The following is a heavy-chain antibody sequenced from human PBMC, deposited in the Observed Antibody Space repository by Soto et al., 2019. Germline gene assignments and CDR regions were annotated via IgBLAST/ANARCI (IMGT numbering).Heavy chain of an antibody. Sequence: QVQLVQSGAEMKKPGSSVKVSCQASGGTFSSYGINWVRQAPGRGLEWMGGIIPVLGTTNYAQKFQGRVTITADKSTTTAYMELSSLRSEDTAVYYCARARYYYDGSGHYSLDYWGQGTLVTVSS. CDR2: IIPVLGTT. CDR3: ARARYYYDGSGHYSLDY. CDR1: GGTFSSYG. D-gene: IGHD3-22*01. V-gene: IGHV1-69*06. J-gene: IGHJ4*02.